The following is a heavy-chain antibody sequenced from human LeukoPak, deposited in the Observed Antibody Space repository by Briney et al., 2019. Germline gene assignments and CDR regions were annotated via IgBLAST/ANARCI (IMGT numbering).Heavy chain of an antibody. Sequence: SVKVSCKASGGTFSSYAISWVRQAPGQGLEWMGGIIPIFGTANYAQKFQGRVTITADESTSTAYMELSSLRSEDTAVYYCVSSSAAIQRAFDIWGQGTMVTVSS. CDR3: VSSSAAIQRAFDI. CDR1: GGTFSSYA. V-gene: IGHV1-69*13. D-gene: IGHD2-2*02. CDR2: IIPIFGTA. J-gene: IGHJ3*02.